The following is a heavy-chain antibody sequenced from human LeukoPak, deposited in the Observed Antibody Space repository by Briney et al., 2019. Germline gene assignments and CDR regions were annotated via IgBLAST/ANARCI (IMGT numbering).Heavy chain of an antibody. V-gene: IGHV4-34*01. CDR3: ARRGYSGYDLHFDY. J-gene: IGHJ4*02. Sequence: ASETPSLTCAVYGGSFSGYYWSWIRQPPGKGLEWIGEINHSGNTYYNPSLKSRVAISIDTSKNQFSLKLSSVTAADTAVFYCARRGYSGYDLHFDYWGQGTLVTVSS. CDR1: GGSFSGYY. CDR2: INHSGNT. D-gene: IGHD5-12*01.